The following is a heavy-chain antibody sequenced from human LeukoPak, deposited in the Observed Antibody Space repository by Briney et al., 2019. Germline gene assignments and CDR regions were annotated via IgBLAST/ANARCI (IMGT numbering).Heavy chain of an antibody. Sequence: GRSLRLSCAASGFTFSSYAMQWVRQAPGKGLEWVAVISYDGSNKYYTDSVKGRFTISRDNSKSTLYLQMNSLRAEDTAVYYCARDYSESISGCSFWGQGTLVTVSS. CDR3: ARDYSESISGCSF. CDR2: ISYDGSNK. CDR1: GFTFSSYA. J-gene: IGHJ1*01. V-gene: IGHV3-30*04. D-gene: IGHD6-19*01.